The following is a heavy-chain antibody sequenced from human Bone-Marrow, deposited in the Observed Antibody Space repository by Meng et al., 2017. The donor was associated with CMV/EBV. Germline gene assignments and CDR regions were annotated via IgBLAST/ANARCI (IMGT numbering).Heavy chain of an antibody. CDR1: GGSISSGDYS. CDR3: ARDMGSSGYYGNNWFDP. CDR2: IYYSGST. D-gene: IGHD3-22*01. J-gene: IGHJ5*02. V-gene: IGHV4-30-4*08. Sequence: QVQLQGSGPGLVKPSQHLSRPCTVSGGSISSGDYSWSWIRQPPGKGLEWIGYIYYSGSTYYNPSLKSRVTISVDTSKNQFSLKLSSVTAADTAVYYCARDMGSSGYYGNNWFDPWGQGTLVTVSS.